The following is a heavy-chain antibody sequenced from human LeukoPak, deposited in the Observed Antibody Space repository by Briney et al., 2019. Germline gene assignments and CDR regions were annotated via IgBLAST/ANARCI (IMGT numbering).Heavy chain of an antibody. J-gene: IGHJ4*02. CDR2: INHSGST. CDR1: GGSFSGYY. D-gene: IGHD6-13*01. V-gene: IGHV4-34*01. Sequence: SETLSLTCAVYGGSFSGYYWSWIRQPPGKGLEWIGEINHSGSTNYNPSLKSRVTISVDTSKNQFSLKLSSVTAADTAVYYCARHRGSSWEFDYWGQGTLVTVSS. CDR3: ARHRGSSWEFDY.